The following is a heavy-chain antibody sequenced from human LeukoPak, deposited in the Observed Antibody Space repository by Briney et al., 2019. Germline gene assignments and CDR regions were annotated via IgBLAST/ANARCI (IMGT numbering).Heavy chain of an antibody. CDR3: ARDTYYYNSSAFYHYYYGMDV. D-gene: IGHD3-22*01. CDR1: GGSISSSNW. Sequence: PSETLSLTCAVSGGSISSSNWWSWVRQPPGKGLEWIGEIYHSGSTNYNPSLKSRVTISVDKSKNQFSLKLSSVTAEDTAVYYCARDTYYYNSSAFYHYYYGMDVWGQGTTVTVSS. CDR2: IYHSGST. V-gene: IGHV4-4*02. J-gene: IGHJ6*02.